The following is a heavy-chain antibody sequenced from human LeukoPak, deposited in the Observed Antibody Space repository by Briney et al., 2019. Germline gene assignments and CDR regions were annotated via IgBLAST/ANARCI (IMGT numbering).Heavy chain of an antibody. Sequence: SETLSLTCAVYGGSFSGYYWSWIRQPPGKGLEWIGEINHSGSTNYNPSLKSRVTISLETSKSQLSLKLSSVTAADTAMYYCARGRLDGYFFDYWGQGTLVTVSS. J-gene: IGHJ4*02. CDR3: ARGRLDGYFFDY. V-gene: IGHV4-34*01. CDR2: INHSGST. CDR1: GGSFSGYY.